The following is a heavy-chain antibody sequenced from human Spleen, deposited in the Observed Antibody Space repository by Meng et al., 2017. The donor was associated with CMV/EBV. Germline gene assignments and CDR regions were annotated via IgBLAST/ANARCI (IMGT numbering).Heavy chain of an antibody. CDR3: AHPRPPAYTISYPDWYFQH. CDR1: TSCVC. Sequence: TSCVCVGWSRQPPGKALEWLALIYWNDDKRYSPSLKSRLTITKDTSKNQVVLTMTNMDPVDTATYYCAHPRPPAYTISYPDWYFQHWGQGTLVTVSS. CDR2: IYWNDDK. V-gene: IGHV2-5*01. J-gene: IGHJ1*01. D-gene: IGHD2-21*01.